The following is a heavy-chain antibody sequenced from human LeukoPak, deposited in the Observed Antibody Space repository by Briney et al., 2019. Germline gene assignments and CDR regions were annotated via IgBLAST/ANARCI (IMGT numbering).Heavy chain of an antibody. CDR3: ARARGYSSSTRNPVGGDY. D-gene: IGHD2-2*01. Sequence: ASVKVSCKASGYTFTSSGISWVRQAPGQGLEWMGWINPDNGVTVYAQKFQGRVTMTTDTSIKKAYMELSSLRSDDTALFYCARARGYSSSTRNPVGGDYWGQGTLVTVSS. CDR2: INPDNGVT. J-gene: IGHJ4*02. CDR1: GYTFTSSG. V-gene: IGHV1-18*01.